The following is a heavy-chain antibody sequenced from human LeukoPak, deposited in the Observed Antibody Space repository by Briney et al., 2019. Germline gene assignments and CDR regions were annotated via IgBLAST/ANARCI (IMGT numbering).Heavy chain of an antibody. CDR1: GFTFSSYA. Sequence: SGGSLRLSCAASGFTFSSYAMSWVRQAPGKGLEWVSAISGSGGSTYYADSVKGRFTISRDNSKNTLYLQMNSLRAEDTAVYYCAKGTEPYYGSGSYYLDYWGQGTLVTVSS. CDR3: AKGTEPYYGSGSYYLDY. V-gene: IGHV3-23*01. CDR2: ISGSGGST. J-gene: IGHJ4*02. D-gene: IGHD3-10*01.